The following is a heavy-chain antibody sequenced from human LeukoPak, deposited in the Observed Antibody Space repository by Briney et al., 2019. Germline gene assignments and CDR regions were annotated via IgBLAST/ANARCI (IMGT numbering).Heavy chain of an antibody. CDR3: ARGDSGAWDWFDP. V-gene: IGHV4-39*07. CDR2: IHYSGST. CDR1: GGSSSSSSYY. Sequence: MSSETLSLTCTVSGGSSSSSSYYCAWMRQPPGKGLEWIGSIHYSGSTYSNPSLKSRVTMSVDSSKNQFSLKLSSMTAADTAVYYCARGDSGAWDWFDPWGQGPRSPSPQ. D-gene: IGHD3-10*01. J-gene: IGHJ5*02.